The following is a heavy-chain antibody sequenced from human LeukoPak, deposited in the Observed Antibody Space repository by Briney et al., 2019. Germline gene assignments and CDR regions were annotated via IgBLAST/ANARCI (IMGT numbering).Heavy chain of an antibody. Sequence: ASVKVSCKASGYTFTSYGISWVRQAPGQGLEWMGWISYYNGNTNYAQKLQGRVTMTTDTSTSTAYMELRSLRSDDTAVYYCARADYYYGSGSRANFDYWGQGTLVTVSS. V-gene: IGHV1-18*01. J-gene: IGHJ4*02. CDR1: GYTFTSYG. CDR2: ISYYNGNT. D-gene: IGHD3-10*01. CDR3: ARADYYYGSGSRANFDY.